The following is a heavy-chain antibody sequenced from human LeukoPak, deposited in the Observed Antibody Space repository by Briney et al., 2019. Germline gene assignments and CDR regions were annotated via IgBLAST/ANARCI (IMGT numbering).Heavy chain of an antibody. V-gene: IGHV4-61*02. J-gene: IGHJ5*01. D-gene: IGHD3-10*01. CDR2: ISTSGST. CDR1: GGSISSGGYS. Sequence: SETLSLTCTVSGGSISSGGYSWSWIRQPAGEALEWIGRISTSGSTKYNFSLRGRVTMSIDSSKNHFSLTLGSVTAADTAVYYCARVKSRYYSDSSGFFDSWGQGSLIIVSS. CDR3: ARVKSRYYSDSSGFFDS.